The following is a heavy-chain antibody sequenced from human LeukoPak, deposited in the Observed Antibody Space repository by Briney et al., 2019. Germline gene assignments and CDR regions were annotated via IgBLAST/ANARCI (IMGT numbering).Heavy chain of an antibody. J-gene: IGHJ6*01. CDR3: AREGSTTDTYYYYGMDG. Sequence: ASVKVSCKASGYTFTSYYMHWVRQAPGQGLEWMGIINPSGGSTSYAQKFQGRVTMTRDTYTSTVYMELSSLRSEHTAVHYFAREGSTTDTYYYYGMDGWGQGTTVTVSS. V-gene: IGHV1-46*01. CDR1: GYTFTSYY. D-gene: IGHD1-1*01. CDR2: INPSGGST.